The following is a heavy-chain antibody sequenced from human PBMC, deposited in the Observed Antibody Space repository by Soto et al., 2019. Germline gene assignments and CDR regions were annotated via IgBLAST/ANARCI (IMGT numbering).Heavy chain of an antibody. CDR1: GFTFSSNS. CDR2: ISSSSGVI. D-gene: IGHD3-10*01. Sequence: GSLRLSCAASGFTFSSNSMNWVRQAPGKGLEWVSYISSSSGVIYYADSVKGRFTISRDNAKNSLYLQMNSLRAEDTAVYYCARDQYYYGSGSYPYYYYGMDVWGQGTTVTVSS. V-gene: IGHV3-48*04. J-gene: IGHJ6*02. CDR3: ARDQYYYGSGSYPYYYYGMDV.